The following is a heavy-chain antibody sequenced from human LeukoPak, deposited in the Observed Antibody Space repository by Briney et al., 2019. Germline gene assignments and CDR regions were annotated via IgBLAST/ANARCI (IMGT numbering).Heavy chain of an antibody. J-gene: IGHJ4*02. V-gene: IGHV1-8*03. CDR2: MNPNSGNT. Sequence: ASVKVSCKASGYTFTSYDINWVRQATGQGLEWMGWMNPNSGNTGYAQKFQGRVTITRNTSISTAYMKLSSLRSEDTAVYYCARGLWDSSGYYGLWGQGTLVTVSS. CDR3: ARGLWDSSGYYGL. CDR1: GYTFTSYD. D-gene: IGHD3-22*01.